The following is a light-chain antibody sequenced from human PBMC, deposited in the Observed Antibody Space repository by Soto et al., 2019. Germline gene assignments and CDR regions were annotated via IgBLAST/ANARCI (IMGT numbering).Light chain of an antibody. CDR3: QQYNDWPPGT. V-gene: IGKV3-15*01. CDR1: QSVSRN. Sequence: EIVMTQSPATLSMSPGERATLACRASQSVSRNLAWYQQKPGQAPRLLVYGASTRATGIPTRFSGGGSGTDFTLTISSLQSEDFAVYYCQQYNDWPPGTFGPGTKVDIK. J-gene: IGKJ3*01. CDR2: GAS.